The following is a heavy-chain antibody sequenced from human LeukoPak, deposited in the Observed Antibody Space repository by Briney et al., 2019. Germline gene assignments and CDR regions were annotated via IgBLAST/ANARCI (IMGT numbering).Heavy chain of an antibody. CDR2: INHSGST. D-gene: IGHD3-16*01. V-gene: IGHV4-34*01. J-gene: IGHJ6*04. Sequence: PSETLSLTCAVYGGSFSGYYWSWIRQPPGKGLEWIGEINHSGSTNYNPSLKSRVTISVDTPKNQFSLKLNSVTAADTAVYYCARGWELRAFKDVWGKGTTVTVSS. CDR1: GGSFSGYY. CDR3: ARGWELRAFKDV.